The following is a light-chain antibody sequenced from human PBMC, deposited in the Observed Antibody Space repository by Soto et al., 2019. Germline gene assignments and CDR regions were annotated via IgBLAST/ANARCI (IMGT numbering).Light chain of an antibody. Sequence: QSALSQPPSASGTPGQRVTISCSGSRSNIGSNTVNWYQQLPGTAPKLLMYSNNQRPSGVSDRFSGSKSGTSASLAVRGLQSEDEADYYCATWDDSLNGHVVFGGGTKVTVL. J-gene: IGLJ2*01. V-gene: IGLV1-44*01. CDR2: SNN. CDR1: RSNIGSNT. CDR3: ATWDDSLNGHVV.